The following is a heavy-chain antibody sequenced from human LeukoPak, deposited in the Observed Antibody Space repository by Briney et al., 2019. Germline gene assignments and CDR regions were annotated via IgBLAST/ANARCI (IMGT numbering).Heavy chain of an antibody. CDR2: INPNSGGT. D-gene: IGHD4-17*01. V-gene: IGHV1-2*02. CDR3: ARDASWDGDVDAFDI. J-gene: IGHJ3*02. CDR1: GYTFAGYY. Sequence: ASVKVSCKASGYTFAGYYMHWVRQAPGQGLEWMGWINPNSGGTNYAQKLQGRVTMTTDTSTSTAYMELRSLRSDDTAVYYCARDASWDGDVDAFDIWGQGTMVTVSS.